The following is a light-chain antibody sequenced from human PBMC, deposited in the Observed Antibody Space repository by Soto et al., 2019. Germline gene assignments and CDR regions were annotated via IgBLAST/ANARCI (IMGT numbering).Light chain of an antibody. V-gene: IGLV1-44*01. Sequence: QSALTQPPSASGPPGQRVTISCSGSNSNIGRYNVNWYQQLPGTAPSVLIYKNDQRPSGVPVRFSGSKSGTAASLVISGLQSEAEAEYYCASKDDSGTGVVFGGGTKLTVL. CDR1: NSNIGRYN. J-gene: IGLJ3*02. CDR2: KND. CDR3: ASKDDSGTGVV.